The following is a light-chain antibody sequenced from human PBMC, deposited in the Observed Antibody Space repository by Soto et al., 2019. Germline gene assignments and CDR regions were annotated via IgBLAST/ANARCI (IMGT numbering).Light chain of an antibody. V-gene: IGKV1-39*01. J-gene: IGKJ1*01. CDR2: ASS. Sequence: DIPMTQSPSSLSASVGDRVTITCRASQSISSYLNWYQQKPGKAPKLLIYASSSLQRWVPSRFSGSGSGTEFTLTISSRQPEDFATYYCQQSYSTPRPFGQGTKVEIK. CDR1: QSISSY. CDR3: QQSYSTPRP.